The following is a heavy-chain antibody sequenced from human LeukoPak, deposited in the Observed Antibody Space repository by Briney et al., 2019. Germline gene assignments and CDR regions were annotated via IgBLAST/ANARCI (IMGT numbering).Heavy chain of an antibody. Sequence: SETLSLTCTVSGGSISSSSYYWGWIRQPPGKGLEWIGSIYYSGSTYYNPSLKSRVTISVDTSKNQFSLKLSSVTAADTAVYYCARGPPFGVVLLPNWFDPWGQGTLVTVSS. CDR3: ARGPPFGVVLLPNWFDP. V-gene: IGHV4-39*07. CDR1: GGSISSSSYY. J-gene: IGHJ5*02. D-gene: IGHD3-3*01. CDR2: IYYSGST.